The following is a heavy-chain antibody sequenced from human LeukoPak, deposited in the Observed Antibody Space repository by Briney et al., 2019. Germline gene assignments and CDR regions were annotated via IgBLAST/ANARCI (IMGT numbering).Heavy chain of an antibody. CDR3: ARDRKAAARRADDAFDI. CDR1: GFTVSSNY. J-gene: IGHJ3*02. D-gene: IGHD2-15*01. CDR2: IYSGGST. V-gene: IGHV3-66*02. Sequence: PGGSLRLSCAASGFTVSSNYMSWVRQAPGKGLEWVSVIYSGGSTYYADSVKGRFTISRDNSKNTLYLQMNSLRAEDTAVYYCARDRKAAARRADDAFDIWGQGTMVTVSS.